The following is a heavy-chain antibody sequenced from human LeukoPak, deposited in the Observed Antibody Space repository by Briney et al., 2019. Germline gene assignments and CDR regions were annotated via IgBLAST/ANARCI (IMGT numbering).Heavy chain of an antibody. Sequence: SETLSLTCTVSGGSISSYYWSWIRQPPGKGLEWIGYIYYSGSTYYNPSLKSRVTISVDTSKNQFSLKLSSVTAADTAVYYCARGRRVLNIAAAGRFDPWGQGTLVTVSS. D-gene: IGHD6-13*01. CDR1: GGSISSYY. CDR2: IYYSGST. V-gene: IGHV4-59*12. J-gene: IGHJ5*02. CDR3: ARGRRVLNIAAAGRFDP.